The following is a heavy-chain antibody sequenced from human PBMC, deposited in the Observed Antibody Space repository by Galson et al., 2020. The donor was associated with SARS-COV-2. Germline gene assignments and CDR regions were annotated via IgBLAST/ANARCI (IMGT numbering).Heavy chain of an antibody. J-gene: IGHJ1*01. V-gene: IGHV3-66*01. CDR3: ARERNRRAVATTFQN. D-gene: IGHD6-19*01. Sequence: TGGSLRLSCAASGFSVSTNYMSWVRQAPGKGLEWVSIIDSGDGTYYADSVKGRFTISRDNTKNMLYLQMTSLSVEDTAVYFCARERNRRAVATTFQNWGQGTLVSVSS. CDR2: IDSGDGT. CDR1: GFSVSTNY.